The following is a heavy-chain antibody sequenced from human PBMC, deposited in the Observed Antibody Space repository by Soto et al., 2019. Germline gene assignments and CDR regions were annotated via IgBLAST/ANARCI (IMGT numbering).Heavy chain of an antibody. CDR2: IKSKTDGGTT. CDR3: TTDTKIIDREPDAFDI. J-gene: IGHJ3*02. D-gene: IGHD3-10*01. V-gene: IGHV3-15*07. Sequence: PGGSLRLSCAASGFTFSNAWMNWVRQAPGKGLEWVGRIKSKTDGGTTDYAAPVKGRFTISRDDSKNTLYLQMNSLKTEDTAVYYCTTDTKIIDREPDAFDIWGQGTTVTVSS. CDR1: GFTFSNAW.